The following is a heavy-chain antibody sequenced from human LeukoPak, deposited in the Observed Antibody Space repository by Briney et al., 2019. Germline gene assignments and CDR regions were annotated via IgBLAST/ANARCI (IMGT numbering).Heavy chain of an antibody. J-gene: IGHJ4*02. CDR2: IGWDGDAT. Sequence: GGSLRLSCAGYGFTFHDYAMNWVRQPPGKGLEWVSLIGWDGDATYYADSVKGRFPISRDNSKNFLYLQMNSLRPEDTAFYYCAKGGDAYNSEVWPFDYWGQGTLVTVSS. V-gene: IGHV3-43D*03. D-gene: IGHD5-24*01. CDR3: AKGGDAYNSEVWPFDY. CDR1: GFTFHDYA.